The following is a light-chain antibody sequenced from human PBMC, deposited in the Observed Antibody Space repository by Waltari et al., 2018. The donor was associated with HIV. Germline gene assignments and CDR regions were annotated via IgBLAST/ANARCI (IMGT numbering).Light chain of an antibody. CDR3: YSTDSSGKGV. Sequence: SYQLTQAPSVSVSPGQPARLTCPGPISPYNSPFWYQQKSGQAPVAVTYEGYKRPSGIPERFSGSRSGTTATLTITGAQVDDEGDYYCYSTDSSGKGVFGGGTKLTVV. V-gene: IGLV3-10*01. J-gene: IGLJ3*02. CDR1: ISPYNS. CDR2: EGY.